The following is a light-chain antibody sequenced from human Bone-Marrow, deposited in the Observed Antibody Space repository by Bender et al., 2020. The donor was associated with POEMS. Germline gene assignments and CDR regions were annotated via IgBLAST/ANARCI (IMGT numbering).Light chain of an antibody. J-gene: IGLJ1*01. CDR2: EVS. Sequence: QSALTQPRSVSGSPGQSVTISCTGTSSDVGGYNYVSWYQQHPGKAPKLMIYEVSKRPSGVPDRFSGSRSGNTASLTVSGLQAEDEADYYCSSYAGNNNYVFGTGTDVTVL. CDR3: SSYAGNNNYV. CDR1: SSDVGGYNY. V-gene: IGLV2-8*01.